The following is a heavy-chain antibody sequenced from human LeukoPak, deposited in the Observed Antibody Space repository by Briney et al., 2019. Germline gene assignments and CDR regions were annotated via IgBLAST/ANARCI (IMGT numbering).Heavy chain of an antibody. CDR2: IDPRDSYT. V-gene: IGHV5-10-1*01. D-gene: IGHD3-9*01. CDR3: ARHEAYYDILTATYYYYGMDV. Sequence: GESLKISCKGSGSTFTSYWISGGRKMPGKGLKWMGRIDPRDSYTNYSPSFQGHVTISADKSISTAYLQWSSLKASDTAMYYCARHEAYYDILTATYYYYGMDVWGKGTTVTVSS. CDR1: GSTFTSYW. J-gene: IGHJ6*04.